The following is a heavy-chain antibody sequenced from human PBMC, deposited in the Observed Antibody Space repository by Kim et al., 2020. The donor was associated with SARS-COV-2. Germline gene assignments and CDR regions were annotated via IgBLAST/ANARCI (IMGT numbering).Heavy chain of an antibody. CDR3: AMGFCGWRFDY. Sequence: ASVKVSCKASGYTFTSYAMQWVRQAPGQRLEWMGWINAGNGNTKNSQKFQGRVTITRDTSASTAYMELSSLRSEDTAVYYCAMGFCGWRFDYWGQGSLVTVSS. V-gene: IGHV1-3*01. J-gene: IGHJ4*02. CDR2: INAGNGNT. CDR1: GYTFTSYA. D-gene: IGHD2-21*01.